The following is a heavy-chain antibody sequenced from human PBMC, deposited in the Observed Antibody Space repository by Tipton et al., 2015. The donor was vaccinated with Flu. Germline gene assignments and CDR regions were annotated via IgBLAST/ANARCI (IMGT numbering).Heavy chain of an antibody. CDR2: IYYIGST. D-gene: IGHD4-17*01. CDR1: GGPISSGGDY. Sequence: TLSLTCTVSGGPISSGGDYWSWIRQHPGKGLEWIGHIYYIGSTNYNPSLKSRGTISVDTSKNQFSLRLSSVTAADTVIDYCARGSDYSNTLLDYWGRGTLVTVSS. J-gene: IGHJ4*02. CDR3: ARGSDYSNTLLDY. V-gene: IGHV4-31*03.